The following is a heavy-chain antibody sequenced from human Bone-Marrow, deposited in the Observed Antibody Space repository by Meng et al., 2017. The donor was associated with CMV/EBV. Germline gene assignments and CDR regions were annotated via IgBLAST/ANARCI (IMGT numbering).Heavy chain of an antibody. D-gene: IGHD1-7*01. V-gene: IGHV1-2*02. CDR2: INPNSGGT. J-gene: IGHJ3*02. Sequence: ASVKVSCKASGYTFTGYYMHWVRQAPGQGLEWMGWINPNSGGTNYAQKFQGRVTMTRDTSISTAYMELSRLRSDDTAVYYFARGNWNYGHAFDIWGQGTMVTVSS. CDR3: ARGNWNYGHAFDI. CDR1: GYTFTGYY.